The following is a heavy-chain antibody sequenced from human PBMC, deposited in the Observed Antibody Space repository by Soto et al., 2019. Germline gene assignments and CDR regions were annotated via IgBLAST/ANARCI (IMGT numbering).Heavy chain of an antibody. V-gene: IGHV5-10-1*01. CDR3: ATYSKDYYYYYGMDV. CDR2: IDPSDSYT. Sequence: XEALKISCKGCGYSFTSYGISWVRQMPGKGLEWMGRIDPSDSYTNYSPSFQGHVTISADKSISTAYLQWSSLKASETAMYYCATYSKDYYYYYGMDVWGQGTTVTASS. J-gene: IGHJ6*02. CDR1: GYSFTSYG. D-gene: IGHD4-4*01.